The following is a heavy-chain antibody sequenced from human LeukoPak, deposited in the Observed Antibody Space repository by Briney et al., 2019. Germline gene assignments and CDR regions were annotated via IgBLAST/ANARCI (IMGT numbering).Heavy chain of an antibody. CDR2: INSDGTST. Sequence: GGSLRLSCAPSGFTFRSYWMHWVRQAPGKGLVWVARINSDGTSTNYADSVKGRLTISRDNAKNTLYLQVHSLRVEDTAAYYCAREPPGGNWGFDYWGKGTLVTVSS. CDR3: AREPPGGNWGFDY. J-gene: IGHJ4*02. V-gene: IGHV3-74*01. CDR1: GFTFRSYW. D-gene: IGHD7-27*01.